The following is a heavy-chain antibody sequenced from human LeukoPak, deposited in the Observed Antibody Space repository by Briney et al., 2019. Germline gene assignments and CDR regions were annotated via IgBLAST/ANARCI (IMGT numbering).Heavy chain of an antibody. D-gene: IGHD2-2*01. J-gene: IGHJ6*02. V-gene: IGHV4-31*11. CDR1: GGSISSGGYY. Sequence: SQTLSLTCAVSGGSISSGGYYWSWIRQHPGEGLEWIGYIFYSGSTYYNPSLKSRVTISVDTSKNQFSLKLSSVTAADTAVYYCARQRRYCSSTSCYFGYYGLDAWGQGTTVTVSS. CDR3: ARQRRYCSSTSCYFGYYGLDA. CDR2: IFYSGST.